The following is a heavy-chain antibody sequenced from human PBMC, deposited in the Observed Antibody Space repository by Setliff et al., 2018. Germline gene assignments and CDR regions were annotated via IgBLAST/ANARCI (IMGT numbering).Heavy chain of an antibody. CDR2: INGDATIA. CDR1: GFSFNKYW. CDR3: AALDWGENFYNVDV. J-gene: IGHJ6*03. Sequence: PGESLKISCTVYGFSFNKYWMYWVRQAPGKGLEWVSRINGDATIAHYADSVKGRFTISRDNARNALYLQMVSLRGEDTGVYFCAALDWGENFYNVDVWGKGTTVTVS. V-gene: IGHV3-74*01. D-gene: IGHD7-27*01.